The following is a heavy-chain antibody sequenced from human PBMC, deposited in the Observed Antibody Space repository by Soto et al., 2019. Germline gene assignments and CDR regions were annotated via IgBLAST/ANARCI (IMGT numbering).Heavy chain of an antibody. J-gene: IGHJ5*02. CDR2: IYYSGST. V-gene: IGHV4-59*01. CDR1: GGSISSYY. D-gene: IGHD3-22*01. Sequence: SETLSLTCTVSGGSISSYYWSWIRQPPGKGLEWIGYIYYSGSTNYNPSLKSRVTISVDTSKNQFSLKLSSVTAADTAVYYCARVITMIANWFDPWGQGTLVTVSS. CDR3: ARVITMIANWFDP.